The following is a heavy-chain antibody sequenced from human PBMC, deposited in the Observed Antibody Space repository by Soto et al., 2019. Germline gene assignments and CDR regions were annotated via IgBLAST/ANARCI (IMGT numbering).Heavy chain of an antibody. Sequence: EVQLVESGGGLVKPGGSLRLSCAASGFTFSNAWMSWVRQAPGKGLEWVGRIKSKTDGGTTDYAAPVKGRFTISRDDSKNTLYLQMNSLKTEDTAVYYCTRGIAVVVAATPAEYFQHWGQGTLVTVSS. CDR1: GFTFSNAW. D-gene: IGHD2-15*01. J-gene: IGHJ1*01. V-gene: IGHV3-15*01. CDR2: IKSKTDGGTT. CDR3: TRGIAVVVAATPAEYFQH.